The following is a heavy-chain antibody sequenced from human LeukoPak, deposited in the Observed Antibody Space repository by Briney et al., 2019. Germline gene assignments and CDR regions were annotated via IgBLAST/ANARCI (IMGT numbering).Heavy chain of an antibody. J-gene: IGHJ4*02. V-gene: IGHV3-74*01. CDR3: ARDRNTGSSYENLFEY. CDR1: GFTFSSYW. Sequence: PGGSLRLSCAASGFTFSSYWMHWVRHAPGKGLVWVSRISSDGSSTSYADSVKGRFTISRDNAKNTLYLQMNSLRAEDTPVYYCARDRNTGSSYENLFEYWGQGSLVTVSS. D-gene: IGHD1-26*01. CDR2: ISSDGSST.